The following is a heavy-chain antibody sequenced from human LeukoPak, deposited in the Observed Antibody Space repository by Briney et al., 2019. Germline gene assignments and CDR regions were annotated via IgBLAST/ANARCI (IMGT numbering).Heavy chain of an antibody. CDR1: GFSVGSNY. Sequence: GGSLRLSCAASGFSVGSNYMSWVRQAPGKGLEWVSVIYTGGTTHYAGSVMGRFTISRDDSHNTVHLHMSGLRAEDTAVYYCAREGRFQSFDYWGQGTLVAVSS. J-gene: IGHJ4*02. CDR2: IYTGGTT. V-gene: IGHV3-53*01. CDR3: AREGRFQSFDY.